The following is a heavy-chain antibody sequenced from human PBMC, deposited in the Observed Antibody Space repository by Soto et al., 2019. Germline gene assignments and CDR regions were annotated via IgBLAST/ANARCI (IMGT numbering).Heavy chain of an antibody. Sequence: QVQLLQSGAEVKKPGSSVKVSCKASGGTFSSYAISWVRQAPGQGLEWMGGIIPIFGTANYAQKFQGRVTITADESNRTDYMELSSLRSEDTAVYYCARVGVVVVTAIVGYYYGMDVWGQGTTVTVFS. V-gene: IGHV1-69*01. D-gene: IGHD2-21*02. CDR2: IIPIFGTA. J-gene: IGHJ6*02. CDR3: ARVGVVVVTAIVGYYYGMDV. CDR1: GGTFSSYA.